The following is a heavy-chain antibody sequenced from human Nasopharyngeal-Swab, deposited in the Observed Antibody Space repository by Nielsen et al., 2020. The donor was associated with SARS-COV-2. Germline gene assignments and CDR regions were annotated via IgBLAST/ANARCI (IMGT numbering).Heavy chain of an antibody. J-gene: IGHJ4*02. Sequence: SETLSLTCPVSGDSISISGYYWAWVRQPPGKGLEWIGRLYYTGDTYYNPSLRGRVTLSVDTSKNQVSLKLSSVTAADTAIYYCARVVPARVTFDYWGQGLLVTVSS. CDR3: ARVVPARVTFDY. CDR1: GDSISISGYY. D-gene: IGHD5-18*01. V-gene: IGHV4-39*07. CDR2: LYYTGDT.